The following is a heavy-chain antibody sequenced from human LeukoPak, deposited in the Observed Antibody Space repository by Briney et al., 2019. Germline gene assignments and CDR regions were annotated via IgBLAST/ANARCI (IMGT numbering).Heavy chain of an antibody. CDR3: ARVVYSGYDFRGAMDV. D-gene: IGHD5-12*01. J-gene: IGHJ6*03. V-gene: IGHV4-59*01. CDR2: VDHTGST. Sequence: SETLSLTCTVSDDSITMYYWTWIRQPPGKGLEWIGYVDHTGSTKFNPSLNGRVSISRDTSKNQFSLKLSSVTAADTAVYYCARVVYSGYDFRGAMDVWGKGTTVTVSS. CDR1: DDSITMYY.